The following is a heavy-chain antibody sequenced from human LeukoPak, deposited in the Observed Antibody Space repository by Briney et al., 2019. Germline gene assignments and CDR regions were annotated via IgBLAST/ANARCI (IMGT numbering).Heavy chain of an antibody. Sequence: ASVKVSCKASGYTFTSYYMHWVRQARGQGLEWMGIINPSGGSTTYAQKFQGRVTMTRDTSTSTVYMELNSLRSEDTAMYYCARSRGGSGGNYDYWGQGTLVTVSS. V-gene: IGHV1-46*01. D-gene: IGHD2-15*01. CDR1: GYTFTSYY. CDR3: ARSRGGSGGNYDY. CDR2: INPSGGST. J-gene: IGHJ4*02.